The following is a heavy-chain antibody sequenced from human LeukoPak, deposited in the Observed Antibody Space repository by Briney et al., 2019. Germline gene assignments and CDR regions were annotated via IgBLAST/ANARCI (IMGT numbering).Heavy chain of an antibody. CDR3: AGTILTGANYYYGMDV. CDR2: IYPGDSDT. Sequence: GESLKISCKGSGYSFTSYWIGWVRQMPGEGLEWMGIIYPGDSDTRYSPSFQGQVTISADKSISTAYLQWSSLKASDTAMYYCAGTILTGANYYYGMDVWGQGTTVTVSS. CDR1: GYSFTSYW. J-gene: IGHJ6*02. D-gene: IGHD7-27*01. V-gene: IGHV5-51*01.